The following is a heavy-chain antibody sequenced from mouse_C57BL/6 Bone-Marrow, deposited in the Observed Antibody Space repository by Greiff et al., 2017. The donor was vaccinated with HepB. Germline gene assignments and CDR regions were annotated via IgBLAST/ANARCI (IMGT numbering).Heavy chain of an antibody. CDR3: ARGITTVVATRGFAY. CDR2: IDPSDSET. V-gene: IGHV1-52*01. D-gene: IGHD1-1*01. Sequence: VQLQQPGAELVRPGSSVKLSCKASGYTFTSYWMHWVKQRPIQGLEWIGNIDPSDSETHYNQKFKDKATLTVDKSSSTAYMQLSSLTSEDSAVYYCARGITTVVATRGFAYWGQGTLVTVSA. J-gene: IGHJ3*01. CDR1: GYTFTSYW.